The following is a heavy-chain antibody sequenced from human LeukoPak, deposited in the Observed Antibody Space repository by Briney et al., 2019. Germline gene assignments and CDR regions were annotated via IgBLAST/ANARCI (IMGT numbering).Heavy chain of an antibody. CDR1: GGSISSYY. Sequence: SETLSLTCTVSGGSISSYYWSWIRQPPGKGLEWIGYIYYSGSTNYNPSLKSRVTISVDTSKNQFSLKLSSVTAADTAVYYCARETARPSRYYYYYMDVWGKGTTVTASS. CDR2: IYYSGST. V-gene: IGHV4-59*12. J-gene: IGHJ6*03. D-gene: IGHD6-6*01. CDR3: ARETARPSRYYYYYMDV.